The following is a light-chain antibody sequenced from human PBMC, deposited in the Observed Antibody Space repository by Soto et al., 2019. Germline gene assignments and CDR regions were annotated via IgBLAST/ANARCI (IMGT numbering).Light chain of an antibody. J-gene: IGKJ5*01. Sequence: EVVLTQSPGTLSLSPGERATLSCRASQSVGSTYLAWYQQKPGQGPRLLIYGTFTRATGIPDRFSGSGSGTDFTLTISRLEPGDFAVYYCQQYGSSVTFGQGTRLEIK. V-gene: IGKV3-20*01. CDR2: GTF. CDR1: QSVGSTY. CDR3: QQYGSSVT.